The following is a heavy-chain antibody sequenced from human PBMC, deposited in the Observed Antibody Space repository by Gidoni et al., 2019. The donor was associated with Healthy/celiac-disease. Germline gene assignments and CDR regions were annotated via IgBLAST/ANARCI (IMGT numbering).Heavy chain of an antibody. CDR1: GYTLTELS. Sequence: QVQLVQSGAEVKKPGASMNVSCKVSGYTLTELSMHWVRQAPGKGLEWMGGFDSSDGETIYAEKFQGSVSMTEDTSTDTAYMELSSLRSEDTAVYYCATLVGATADFDYWGQGTLVTVSS. D-gene: IGHD1-26*01. CDR3: ATLVGATADFDY. J-gene: IGHJ4*02. V-gene: IGHV1-24*01. CDR2: FDSSDGET.